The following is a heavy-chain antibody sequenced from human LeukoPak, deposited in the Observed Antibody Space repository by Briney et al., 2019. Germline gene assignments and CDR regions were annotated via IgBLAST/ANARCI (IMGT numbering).Heavy chain of an antibody. D-gene: IGHD3-22*01. CDR2: INPNSGGT. J-gene: IGHJ4*02. V-gene: IGHV1-2*02. Sequence: ASVKVSCKASGYTSTGYYMHWVRQAPGQGLEWMGWINPNSGGTNYAQKFQGRVTMTRDTSISTAYMELSRLRSDDTAVYYCARTRIVVVIKAFDYWGQGTLVTVSS. CDR1: GYTSTGYY. CDR3: ARTRIVVVIKAFDY.